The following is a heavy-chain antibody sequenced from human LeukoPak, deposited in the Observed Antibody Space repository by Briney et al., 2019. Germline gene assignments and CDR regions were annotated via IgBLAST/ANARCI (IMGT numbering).Heavy chain of an antibody. CDR1: GFTVSSNY. Sequence: GGSLRLSCAASGFTVSSNYMSWVRQAPGKGLEWVSVIYSGGSTYYADSVKGRFTISRDDSKNTLYLQMNSLRAEDTAVYYCARDHDYSGNWFDPWGQGTLVTVSS. V-gene: IGHV3-66*01. D-gene: IGHD4-23*01. CDR3: ARDHDYSGNWFDP. J-gene: IGHJ5*02. CDR2: IYSGGST.